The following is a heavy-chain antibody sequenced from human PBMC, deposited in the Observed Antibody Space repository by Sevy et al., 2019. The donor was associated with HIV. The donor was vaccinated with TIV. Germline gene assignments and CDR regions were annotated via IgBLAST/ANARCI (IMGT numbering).Heavy chain of an antibody. CDR3: AKDHDNNWFDP. V-gene: IGHV3-23*01. Sequence: GRSLRLSCAASGFTFSIYAMTWVRQAPGKGLEWVSTISVSGDSPYYADSVKGRFTISRDNSKNTPYLQMNTLRAEDTALYYRAKDHDNNWFDPWGQGTLVTVSS. J-gene: IGHJ5*02. CDR1: GFTFSIYA. D-gene: IGHD3-9*01. CDR2: ISVSGDSP.